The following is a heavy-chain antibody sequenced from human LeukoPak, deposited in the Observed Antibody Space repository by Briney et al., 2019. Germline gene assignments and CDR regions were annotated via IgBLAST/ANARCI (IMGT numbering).Heavy chain of an antibody. D-gene: IGHD3-3*01. CDR1: GYTFNTYG. CDR2: ISGYNGNT. CDR3: ARDGKGRFDFRENDY. Sequence: GASVKVSCKASGYTFNTYGINWVRQAPGQGLEWMGWISGYNGNTNYAQQFQDRVTMTTDTATSTAYMELRSLGSDDTAVYYCARDGKGRFDFRENDYWGQGTLVTVSS. V-gene: IGHV1-18*04. J-gene: IGHJ4*02.